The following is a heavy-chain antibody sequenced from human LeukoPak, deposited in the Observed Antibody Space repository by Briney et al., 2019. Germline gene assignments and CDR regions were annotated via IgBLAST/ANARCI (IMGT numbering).Heavy chain of an antibody. V-gene: IGHV4-39*07. CDR3: ARQEYSYGYFDY. Sequence: SETLSLTCTVSGGSISSSGYYWGWIRQPPGKGLEWIGSIYSSGSTYYNPSLKSRVTISINTSKNQFSLKLNSVTAADTAVYYCARQEYSYGYFDYWGQGTLVTVSS. D-gene: IGHD5-18*01. CDR1: GGSISSSGYY. CDR2: IYSSGST. J-gene: IGHJ4*02.